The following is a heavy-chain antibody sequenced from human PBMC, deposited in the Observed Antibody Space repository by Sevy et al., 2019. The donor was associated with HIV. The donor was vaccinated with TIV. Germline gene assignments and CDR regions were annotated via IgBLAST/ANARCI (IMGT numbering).Heavy chain of an antibody. D-gene: IGHD4-4*01. CDR1: GFTFSSYS. J-gene: IGHJ4*02. V-gene: IGHV3-48*02. CDR2: ISNISRPI. Sequence: GGSLRLSCAASGFTFSSYSMNWVRQAPGKGLEWVSYISNISRPIYYADSVRGRFTISRDNAKNSLYLQMNSLSDEDTAVYYCATLFHYSSQFDCWGQGTLVTVSS. CDR3: ATLFHYSSQFDC.